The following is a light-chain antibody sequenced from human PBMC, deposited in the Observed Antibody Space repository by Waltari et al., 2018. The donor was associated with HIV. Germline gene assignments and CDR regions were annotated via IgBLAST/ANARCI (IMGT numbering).Light chain of an antibody. CDR2: RNH. Sequence: QSVLTQPPSASGTLGQGVTISCFGSSSNLGTNTVNWYQHLPGAAPKLIIFRNHQRPSGVPVRFSGSQSGTSAFLTVTGLLPGDEATYYCAAWDASLHVVFGGGTQLTVL. J-gene: IGLJ2*01. CDR3: AAWDASLHVV. CDR1: SSNLGTNT. V-gene: IGLV1-44*01.